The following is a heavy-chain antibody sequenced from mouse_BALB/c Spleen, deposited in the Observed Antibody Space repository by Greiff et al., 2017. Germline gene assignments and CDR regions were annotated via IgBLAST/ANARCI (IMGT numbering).Heavy chain of an antibody. V-gene: IGHV3-2*02. Sequence: EVQGVESGPGLVKPSQSLSLTCTVTGYSITSDYAWNWIRQFPGNKLEWMGYISYSGSTSYNPSLKSRISITRDTSKNQFFLQLNSVTTEDTATYYCARWGGSTYAMDYWGQGTSVTVSS. CDR1: GYSITSDYA. D-gene: IGHD2-1*01. CDR2: ISYSGST. J-gene: IGHJ4*01. CDR3: ARWGGSTYAMDY.